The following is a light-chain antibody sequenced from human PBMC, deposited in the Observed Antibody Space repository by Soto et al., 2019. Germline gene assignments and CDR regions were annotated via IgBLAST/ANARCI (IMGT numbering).Light chain of an antibody. CDR1: QSVLYSSNNRNY. CDR2: LAS. Sequence: LMTQSPESLAVSLGEGVTINCKSSQSVLYSSNNRNYLAWFQQKPGQPPKLLIYLASTRESGVPDRFSGSGSATDFTLTISGLQDEDVAVYYCQQYYNTPLTFGGGNKVDIK. CDR3: QQYYNTPLT. J-gene: IGKJ4*01. V-gene: IGKV4-1*01.